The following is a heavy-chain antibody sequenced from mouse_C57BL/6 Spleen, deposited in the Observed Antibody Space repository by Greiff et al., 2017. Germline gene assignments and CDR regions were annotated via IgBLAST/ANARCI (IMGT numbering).Heavy chain of an antibody. CDR3: ARFTTVVASYFDY. J-gene: IGHJ2*01. D-gene: IGHD1-1*01. CDR1: GFTFSSYA. CDR2: ISDGGSYT. Sequence: EVKLVESGGGLVKPGGSLKLSCVASGFTFSSYAMSWVRQTPEKRLEWVATISDGGSYTYYPDNVKGRFTISRDNAKNNLYLQMSHLKSEDTAMYYCARFTTVVASYFDYWGQGTTRTVSS. V-gene: IGHV5-4*03.